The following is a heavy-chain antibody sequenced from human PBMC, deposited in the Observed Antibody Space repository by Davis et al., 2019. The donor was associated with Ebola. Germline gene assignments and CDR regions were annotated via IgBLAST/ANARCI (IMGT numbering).Heavy chain of an antibody. V-gene: IGHV1-18*01. Sequence: AASLKVSCKAPGYTFTNYGITWVRQAPGQGFEWVGWISRYNGDTNYAQKFKGRVTMTTDTYSSTADMELRSLTSDDTAVYYCTRAPRERLEWLGELWDYWGQGTLVTVSS. CDR2: ISRYNGDT. D-gene: IGHD3-10*01. CDR1: GYTFTNYG. CDR3: TRAPRERLEWLGELWDY. J-gene: IGHJ4*02.